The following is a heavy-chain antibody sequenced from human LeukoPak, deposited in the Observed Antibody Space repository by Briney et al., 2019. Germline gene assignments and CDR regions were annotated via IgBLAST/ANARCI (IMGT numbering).Heavy chain of an antibody. D-gene: IGHD5-12*01. CDR1: GGSISSYY. CDR2: IYYSGST. J-gene: IGHJ4*02. Sequence: SETLSLTCTVSGGSISSYYWSWIRQPPGKGLEWIGYIYYSGSTNYNPSLKSRVTISVDTSKNQFSLKLSSVTAADTAVYYCARHDPSGSSNSFDYWGQGTLVTVSS. V-gene: IGHV4-59*01. CDR3: ARHDPSGSSNSFDY.